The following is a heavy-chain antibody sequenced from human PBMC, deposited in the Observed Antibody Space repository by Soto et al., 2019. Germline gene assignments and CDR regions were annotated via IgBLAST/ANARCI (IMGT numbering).Heavy chain of an antibody. CDR3: ARDLSGRADV. D-gene: IGHD3-10*01. CDR1: EFTFSSYW. Sequence: GGSLRLSCVASEFTFSSYWMHWVRQVPGKGLVWVSRLNEDGSFTSYADSVKGRFSIFRDNAKKTLYLQMNSLSAEDSAVYYCARDLSGRADVWGQGTTVTVSS. CDR2: LNEDGSFT. J-gene: IGHJ6*02. V-gene: IGHV3-74*03.